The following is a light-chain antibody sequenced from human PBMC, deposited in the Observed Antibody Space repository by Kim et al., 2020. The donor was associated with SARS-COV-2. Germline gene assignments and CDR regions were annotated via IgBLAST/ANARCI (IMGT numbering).Light chain of an antibody. J-gene: IGKJ4*01. CDR1: ESINTW. Sequence: SLGDRVTITCRASESINTWLAWYQQKPGKPPKALIYRASSLESGVPSRFSGSGSGTDFTLTISSLQPDDFATSYCQQYKTYLPLTFGGGTKVDIK. CDR2: RAS. CDR3: QQYKTYLPLT. V-gene: IGKV1-5*03.